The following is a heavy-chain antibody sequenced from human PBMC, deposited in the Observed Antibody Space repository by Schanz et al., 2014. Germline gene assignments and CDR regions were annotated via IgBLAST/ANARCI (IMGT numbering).Heavy chain of an antibody. CDR1: GGTFSSFG. D-gene: IGHD3-16*02. Sequence: VQLEQSGAEVKKPGSSVKVSCKASGGTFSSFGINWVRQAPGQGLEWMGIVNPSVRGTHFAREFQGRVTVTRDTSRSTVYMELSSLRSEDTAFYYCARGNRLQYYDDIWGSYRDPSELDYWGQGTLVTVSS. CDR3: ARGNRLQYYDDIWGSYRDPSELDY. J-gene: IGHJ4*02. V-gene: IGHV1-46*01. CDR2: VNPSVRGT.